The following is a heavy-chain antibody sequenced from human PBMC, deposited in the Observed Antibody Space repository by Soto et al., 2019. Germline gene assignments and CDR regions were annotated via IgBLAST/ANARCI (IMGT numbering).Heavy chain of an antibody. V-gene: IGHV4-39*01. J-gene: IGHJ4*02. CDR1: GGSITYSIYY. Sequence: SETLCLTCNVSGGSITYSIYYWGWIRQPPGKGLEWIGNINFNEITYSSPSLKSRVTISIDTSKNRFSLKVNSVTAADTAVYHCARQRVSGDYDSWGQGTLVTVSS. CDR3: ARQRVSGDYDS. CDR2: INFNEIT. D-gene: IGHD3-3*01.